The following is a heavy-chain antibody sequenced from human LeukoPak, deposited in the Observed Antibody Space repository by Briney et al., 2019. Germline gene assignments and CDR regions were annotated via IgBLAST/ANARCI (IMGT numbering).Heavy chain of an antibody. D-gene: IGHD3-9*01. CDR3: AKDGLYFDGSTHIYYFDS. Sequence: PGGSLRLSCAASGFSFGGYAMTWVRQAPGKGLEWVSSITYNGAATYYLDSVKARFTISRDNSRSTLYLQMDNLTAEDTALYYCAKDGLYFDGSTHIYYFDSWGQGTLVAVSS. CDR1: GFSFGGYA. J-gene: IGHJ4*02. V-gene: IGHV3-23*01. CDR2: ITYNGAAT.